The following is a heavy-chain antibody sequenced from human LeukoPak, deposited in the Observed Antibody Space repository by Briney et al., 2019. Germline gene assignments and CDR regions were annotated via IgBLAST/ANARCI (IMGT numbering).Heavy chain of an antibody. D-gene: IGHD3-22*01. CDR1: RFTFSSYA. Sequence: GGSLRLSCAASRFTFSSYAMSWVRQAPGKGLEWVSAISGSGGRTYYADSVKGRFTISRDNSKNTLYLQMNSLRAEDTAVYYCAKEGVAYKYYDSSGPEDWGQGTLVTVSS. CDR2: ISGSGGRT. V-gene: IGHV3-23*01. J-gene: IGHJ4*02. CDR3: AKEGVAYKYYDSSGPED.